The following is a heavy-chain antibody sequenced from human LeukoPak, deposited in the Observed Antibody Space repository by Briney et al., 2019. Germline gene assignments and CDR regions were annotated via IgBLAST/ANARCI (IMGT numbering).Heavy chain of an antibody. CDR2: LYPGDSDT. CDR1: GYSFTSHW. D-gene: IGHD3-10*01. J-gene: IGHJ5*02. CDR3: GRLRGSGGELDP. Sequence: GESLKISCKGSGYSFTSHWIGWVRLMPGKGLEWMGMLYPGDSDTRYSPSFQGQVTISADKSINTAYLQWSSLKASDTAMYYCGRLRGSGGELDPWGQGTLVTVSS. V-gene: IGHV5-51*01.